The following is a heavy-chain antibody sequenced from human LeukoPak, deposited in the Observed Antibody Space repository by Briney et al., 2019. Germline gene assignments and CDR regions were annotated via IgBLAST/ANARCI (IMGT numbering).Heavy chain of an antibody. CDR1: GYTFTGYY. Sequence: ASVKVSCKASGYTFTGYYMHWVRQAPGQGLERMGWIDPNSGGTNYAQKFQGRVTMTRDTSISTAYMELSRLRSDDTAVYYCARATNWGFHDSYWGQGTLVTVSS. V-gene: IGHV1-2*02. CDR2: IDPNSGGT. J-gene: IGHJ4*02. CDR3: ARATNWGFHDSY. D-gene: IGHD7-27*01.